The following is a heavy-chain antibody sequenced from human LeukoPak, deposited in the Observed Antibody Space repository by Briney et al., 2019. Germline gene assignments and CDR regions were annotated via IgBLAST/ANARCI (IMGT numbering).Heavy chain of an antibody. V-gene: IGHV1-2*02. CDR1: GYTFTDYY. D-gene: IGHD3-22*01. CDR3: ARAYLYYYDSSGYNWFDP. J-gene: IGHJ5*02. Sequence: GASVKVSCKASGYTFTDYYMHWVRQAPGQGLEWMGWVNPNSGGTNYAQKFQGRVTMTRDTSISTAYMELRSLRSEDTAVYYCARAYLYYYDSSGYNWFDPWGQGTLVTVSS. CDR2: VNPNSGGT.